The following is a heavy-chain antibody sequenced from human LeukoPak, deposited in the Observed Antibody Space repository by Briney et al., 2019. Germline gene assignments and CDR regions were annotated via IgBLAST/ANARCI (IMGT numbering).Heavy chain of an antibody. Sequence: SQTLSLTCTVSGGSISSGDYYWSWIRQPPVKGLEWIGYIYYSGSTYYNPSLKSRVTISVDTSKNQFSLKLSSVTAADTAVYYCARDAGRYNWNDAVAFDIWGQGTMATVSS. CDR1: GGSISSGDYY. J-gene: IGHJ3*02. D-gene: IGHD1-1*01. CDR3: ARDAGRYNWNDAVAFDI. V-gene: IGHV4-30-4*01. CDR2: IYYSGST.